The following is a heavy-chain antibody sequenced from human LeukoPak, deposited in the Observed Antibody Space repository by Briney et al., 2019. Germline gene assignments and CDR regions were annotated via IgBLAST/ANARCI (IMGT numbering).Heavy chain of an antibody. J-gene: IGHJ4*02. CDR2: INHSGST. CDR3: ARGLRGGDY. D-gene: IGHD5/OR15-5a*01. CDR1: GGSFSGYY. V-gene: IGHV4-34*01. Sequence: SETLSLTCAVYGGSFSGYYWSWIRQPPGKGLEWIGEINHSGSTNYNPSLKSRVIISVDTSKNQFSLKLSSVTAADTAVYYCARGLRGGDYWGQGTLVTVSS.